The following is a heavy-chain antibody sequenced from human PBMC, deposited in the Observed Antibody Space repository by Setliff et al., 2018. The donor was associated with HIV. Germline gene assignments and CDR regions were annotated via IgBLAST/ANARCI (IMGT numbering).Heavy chain of an antibody. Sequence: SETLSLTCGVSGYSISSGYFWGWIRQPPGKGLEWIGSIYHSGSTYCNPSPKSRVTISLDTSKNQFSLKLSSVTAADTAVYYCARGRTYFDWLLYGDYWGQGTLVTVSS. J-gene: IGHJ4*02. CDR1: GYSISSGYF. CDR2: IYHSGST. D-gene: IGHD3-9*01. V-gene: IGHV4-38-2*01. CDR3: ARGRTYFDWLLYGDY.